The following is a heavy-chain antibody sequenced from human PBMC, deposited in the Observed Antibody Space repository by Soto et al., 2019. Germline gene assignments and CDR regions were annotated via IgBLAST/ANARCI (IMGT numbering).Heavy chain of an antibody. CDR1: GFTFSSYW. V-gene: IGHV3-74*01. J-gene: IGHJ6*02. CDR3: ARELEGWSGYPYYYYYGMDA. CDR2: INSDGSST. D-gene: IGHD3-3*01. Sequence: GGSLRLSCAASGFTFSSYWMHWVRQAPGKGLVWVSRINSDGSSTSYADSVKGRFTISRDNAKNTLYLQMNSLRAEDTAVYYCARELEGWSGYPYYYYYGMDAWGQGTTVTVSS.